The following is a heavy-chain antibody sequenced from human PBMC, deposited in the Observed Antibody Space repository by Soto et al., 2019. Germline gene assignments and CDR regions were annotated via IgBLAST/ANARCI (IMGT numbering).Heavy chain of an antibody. CDR1: GDSVSSNSAA. D-gene: IGHD6-19*01. CDR2: TYHRSKWYN. J-gene: IGHJ4*02. Sequence: SQTLSLTCAISGDSVSSNSAAWNCIRRSPSRGLEWLGRTYHRSKWYNDYALSVKSRIAIGPDTSKNQFSLQLNYVTPEDTAVYYCARTSGHLDSWVQGTLATVSS. CDR3: ARTSGHLDS. V-gene: IGHV6-1*01.